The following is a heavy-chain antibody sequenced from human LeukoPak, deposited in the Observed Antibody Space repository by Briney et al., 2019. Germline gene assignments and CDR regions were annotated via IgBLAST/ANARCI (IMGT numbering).Heavy chain of an antibody. Sequence: SETLSLTCAVYGGSFSGYYWSWIRQPPGKGLEWIGEINHSGSTNYNPSLKSRVTISVDTSKNQFSLKLSSVTAADTAVYYCAREYQLLYGDAFDIWGQGTMVTVSS. J-gene: IGHJ3*02. CDR3: AREYQLLYGDAFDI. CDR1: GGSFSGYY. V-gene: IGHV4-34*01. CDR2: INHSGST. D-gene: IGHD2-2*02.